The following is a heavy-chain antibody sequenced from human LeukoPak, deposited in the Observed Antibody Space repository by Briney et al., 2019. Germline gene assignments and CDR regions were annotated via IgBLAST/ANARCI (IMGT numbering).Heavy chain of an antibody. D-gene: IGHD3-22*01. CDR3: ARDQYYDSSGYYRFDY. J-gene: IGHJ4*02. CDR2: IYSGGST. Sequence: PGGSLRLSCAASGFTLSSNYMSWVRQAPGKGLEWVSVIYSGGSTYYTDSVTGRFTISTANSKNTLYLQMNSLRAVDTVVYYCARDQYYDSSGYYRFDYWGQGTLVTVSS. CDR1: GFTLSSNY. V-gene: IGHV3-53*01.